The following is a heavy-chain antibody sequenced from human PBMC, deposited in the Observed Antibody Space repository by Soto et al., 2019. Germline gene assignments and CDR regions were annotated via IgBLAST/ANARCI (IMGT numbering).Heavy chain of an antibody. CDR3: VRGITGTTQPGHYYYYGMDV. CDR2: IYHSGST. CDR1: GGSISSGGYS. J-gene: IGHJ6*02. V-gene: IGHV4-30-2*01. Sequence: SETLSLTCAVSGGSISSGGYSWSWIRQPPGKGLEWIGYIYHSGSTYYNPSLKSRVTISVDRSKNQFSLKLSSATAADTAVYYCVRGITGTTQPGHYYYYGMDVWGQGTTVTVSS. D-gene: IGHD1-7*01.